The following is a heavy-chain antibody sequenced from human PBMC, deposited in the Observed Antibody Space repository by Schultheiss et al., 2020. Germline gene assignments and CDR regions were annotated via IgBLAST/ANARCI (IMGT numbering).Heavy chain of an antibody. V-gene: IGHV3-11*06. Sequence: GGSLRLSCAASGFTFSDYYMSWIRQAPGKGLEWVSYISSSSSYTNYADSVKGRFTISRDNSKNTLYLQMNSLRAEDTAVYYCAKIRRGYSGYGYFDYWGQGTLVTVSS. D-gene: IGHD5-12*01. CDR3: AKIRRGYSGYGYFDY. CDR1: GFTFSDYY. J-gene: IGHJ4*02. CDR2: ISSSSSYT.